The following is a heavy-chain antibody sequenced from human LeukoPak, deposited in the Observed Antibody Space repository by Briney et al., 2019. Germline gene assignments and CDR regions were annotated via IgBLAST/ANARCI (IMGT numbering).Heavy chain of an antibody. J-gene: IGHJ4*02. Sequence: ASVKVSCKASGYTFTSYDINWVRQATGQGLEWMGWMNPNSGNTGYAQKFQGRVTMTRNTSISTAYMELSSLRSEDTAVYYCARGTEYYYGSGSYYNSWGQGTLVTVSS. V-gene: IGHV1-8*01. CDR3: ARGTEYYYGSGSYYNS. CDR1: GYTFTSYD. CDR2: MNPNSGNT. D-gene: IGHD3-10*01.